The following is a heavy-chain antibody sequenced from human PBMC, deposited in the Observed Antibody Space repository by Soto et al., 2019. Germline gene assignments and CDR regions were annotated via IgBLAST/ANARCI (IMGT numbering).Heavy chain of an antibody. Sequence: SVKVSFKASGGTFSSYAISWVRQAPGQGLEWMGGIIPIFGTANYAQKFQGRVTITADKSTSTAYMELSSLRSEDTAVYYCAGSMATTMYYFDYWGQGTLVTVSS. J-gene: IGHJ4*02. CDR3: AGSMATTMYYFDY. D-gene: IGHD5-18*01. CDR2: IIPIFGTA. CDR1: GGTFSSYA. V-gene: IGHV1-69*06.